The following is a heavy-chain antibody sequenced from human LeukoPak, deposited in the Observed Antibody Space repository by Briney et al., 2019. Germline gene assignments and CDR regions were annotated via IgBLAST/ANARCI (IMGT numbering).Heavy chain of an antibody. J-gene: IGHJ5*02. CDR3: AREWWGYDVLTGDNWFDP. V-gene: IGHV1-18*01. D-gene: IGHD3-9*01. CDR2: ISTYNGDT. Sequence: RWASVKVSCKASGYPFTTYGINWVRQAPGQGLEWMGWISTYNGDTNYAQKFQGRVTMTTDTSTSTAYIELRSLTSDDTAAYYCAREWWGYDVLTGDNWFDPWGQGTLVTVSS. CDR1: GYPFTTYG.